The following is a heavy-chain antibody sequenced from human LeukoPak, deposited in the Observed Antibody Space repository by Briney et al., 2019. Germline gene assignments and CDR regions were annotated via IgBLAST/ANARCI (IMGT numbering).Heavy chain of an antibody. CDR2: IYSGGRT. CDR3: AGGRTYSSSTLEDY. V-gene: IGHV3-53*01. CDR1: EFSVGSNY. Sequence: GGSLRLSCAASEFSVGSNYMTWVRQAPGKGLEWVSVIYSGGRTYYTDSVKGRFTISRDNSKNTLYLQMDSLRADDTAVYYCAGGRTYSSSTLEDYWGQGTLVTVSS. D-gene: IGHD6-13*01. J-gene: IGHJ4*02.